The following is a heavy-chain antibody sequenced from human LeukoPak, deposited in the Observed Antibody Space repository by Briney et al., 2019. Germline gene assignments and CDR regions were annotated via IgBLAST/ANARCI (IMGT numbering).Heavy chain of an antibody. V-gene: IGHV3-7*05. CDR2: IKQDGSEK. D-gene: IGHD7-27*01. Sequence: GGSLRLSCAASGFNFNSHGMRWVRQAPGKGLEWVANIKQDGSEKYYVDSVKGRFTISRDNAKNSLYLQMNSLRADDTAVYYCVRGRTGIDAFDIWGQGTMLTVSS. J-gene: IGHJ3*02. CDR3: VRGRTGIDAFDI. CDR1: GFNFNSHG.